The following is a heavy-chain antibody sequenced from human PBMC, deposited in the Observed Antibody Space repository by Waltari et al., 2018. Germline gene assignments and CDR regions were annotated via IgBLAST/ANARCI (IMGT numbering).Heavy chain of an antibody. CDR2: IILIFATA. Sequence: QVQLVQSGAEVKKPGSSVQVSCKASGGTFSRYGISWVRQAPGKGLEWMGAIILIFATANDAQKFQGRVTITADESTSTAYMELSSLRSEDTAVYYCARDPSGYSSSAPSNWGQGTLVTVSS. J-gene: IGHJ4*02. V-gene: IGHV1-69*01. D-gene: IGHD6-13*01. CDR1: GGTFSRYG. CDR3: ARDPSGYSSSAPSN.